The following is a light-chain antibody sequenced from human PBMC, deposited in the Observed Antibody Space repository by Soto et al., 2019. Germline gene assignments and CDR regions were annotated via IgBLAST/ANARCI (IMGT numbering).Light chain of an antibody. J-gene: IGLJ3*02. V-gene: IGLV6-57*04. CDR1: SGSIASNY. Sequence: NFMLTQPHSVSESPGKTVTISCTRSSGSIASNYVQWYQQRPGSAPTTVIYEDKQRPSGVPDRFSGSIDSSSNSASLTISGLKTEDEADYYCQSYDSSNQVSGGGTKVTVL. CDR2: EDK. CDR3: QSYDSSNQV.